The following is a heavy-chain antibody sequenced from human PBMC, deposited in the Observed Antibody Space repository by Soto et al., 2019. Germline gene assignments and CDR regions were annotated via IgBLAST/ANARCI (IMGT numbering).Heavy chain of an antibody. Sequence: SSETLSLTCTVSGGSVSSGSYYCSWIRQPPGKGLEWIGYIYYSVSTNYNPSLKSRVTISVDTSKNQFSLKLSSVTAADTAVYYCARDLGEYCSSTRCPPPDYYGMDVWGQGTTVTVSS. CDR1: GGSVSSGSYY. D-gene: IGHD2-2*01. V-gene: IGHV4-61*01. CDR3: ARDLGEYCSSTRCPPPDYYGMDV. CDR2: IYYSVST. J-gene: IGHJ6*02.